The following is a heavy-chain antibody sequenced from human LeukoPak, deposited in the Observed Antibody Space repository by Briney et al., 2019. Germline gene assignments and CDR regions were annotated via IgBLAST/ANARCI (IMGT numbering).Heavy chain of an antibody. J-gene: IGHJ4*02. Sequence: GGSLRLSCAASGFTFNRRGMHWVRQAPGKGLEWVAFVRYDGGNEYYGDSVRGRFTISRDNFRNTLSLYMASLTPEDTAVYYCAKDGDDCIDSWGQGTLVTVSS. CDR3: AKDGDDCIDS. CDR1: GFTFNRRG. D-gene: IGHD3-22*01. V-gene: IGHV3-30*02. CDR2: VRYDGGNE.